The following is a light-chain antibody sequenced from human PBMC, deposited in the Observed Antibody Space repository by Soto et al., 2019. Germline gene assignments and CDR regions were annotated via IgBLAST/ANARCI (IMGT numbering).Light chain of an antibody. CDR2: MND. CDR3: ASWDDSLGGYV. V-gene: IGLV1-47*01. Sequence: VLTQPPSASGNPGQRLTISCSGSTSNILRNYVYWYRQFPGTAPRLLISMNDQRPSGVPDRFSGSKSGTSASLAISGLRSEDEADYYCASWDDSLGGYVFGTGTKVTVL. J-gene: IGLJ1*01. CDR1: TSNILRNY.